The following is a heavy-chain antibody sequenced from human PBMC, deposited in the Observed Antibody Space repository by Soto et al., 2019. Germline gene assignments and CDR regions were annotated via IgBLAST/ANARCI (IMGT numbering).Heavy chain of an antibody. CDR1: GGSLSHSF. Sequence: SETLSLTCVVSGGSLSHSFWNWIRQPPGMALEWIGEINHLGSINYNPSLKSRVTMSVDTSKNQFSLTLNSVTAADTATYYCARGGISHWAYFYYMDVWDRGTTVTVSS. CDR3: ARGGISHWAYFYYMDV. CDR2: INHLGSI. V-gene: IGHV4-34*01. D-gene: IGHD2-21*01. J-gene: IGHJ6*03.